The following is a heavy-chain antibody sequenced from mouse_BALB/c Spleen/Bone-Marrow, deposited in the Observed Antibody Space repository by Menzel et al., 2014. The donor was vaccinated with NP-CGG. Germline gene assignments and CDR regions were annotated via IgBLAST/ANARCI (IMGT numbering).Heavy chain of an antibody. D-gene: IGHD2-14*01. J-gene: IGHJ4*01. Sequence: VQLQQSGPELVKPGASMKISCKASGYSFTGYTMNWVKQSHGKNLERIGLINPYNGGTSYNQKFKGKATLTVDKSSSTAYMELLSLTSEDSAVYYCARRDYRYDEGVGYWGQGTSVTVSS. CDR1: GYSFTGYT. V-gene: IGHV1-18*01. CDR3: ARRDYRYDEGVGY. CDR2: INPYNGGT.